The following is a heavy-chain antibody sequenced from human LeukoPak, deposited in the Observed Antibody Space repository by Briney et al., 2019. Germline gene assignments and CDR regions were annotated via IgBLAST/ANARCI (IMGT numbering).Heavy chain of an antibody. Sequence: SETLSLTCAVYGGSFSGYYWSWIRQPPGKGLEWIGEINHSGSTNYNPSLKSRVTISVDTSKNQFSLKLSSVTAADTAVYYCARETPDLPTWASTLYYYYYYGMDVWGQGTTVTVSS. D-gene: IGHD2/OR15-2a*01. CDR1: GGSFSGYY. CDR3: ARETPDLPTWASTLYYYYYYGMDV. V-gene: IGHV4-34*01. CDR2: INHSGST. J-gene: IGHJ6*02.